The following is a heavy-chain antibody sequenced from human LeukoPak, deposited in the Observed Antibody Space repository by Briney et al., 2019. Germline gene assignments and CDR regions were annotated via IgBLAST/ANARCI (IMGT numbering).Heavy chain of an antibody. V-gene: IGHV3-66*01. D-gene: IGHD3-16*02. J-gene: IGHJ4*02. Sequence: PGGSLRLSCAASGFTFSSYSMNWVRQAPGKGLEWASTIYSGGSTHYADSVQGRFTISRDNSKNTLYLQMNSLRAEDTAVYYRARGYHDYWGQGALVTVSS. CDR2: IYSGGST. CDR1: GFTFSSYS. CDR3: ARGYHDY.